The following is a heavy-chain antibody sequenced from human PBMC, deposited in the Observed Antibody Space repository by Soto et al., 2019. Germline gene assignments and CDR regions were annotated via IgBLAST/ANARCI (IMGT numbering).Heavy chain of an antibody. CDR2: INPNSGGT. D-gene: IGHD2-21*01. CDR3: ARDRGLWWNWFDP. J-gene: IGHJ5*02. V-gene: IGHV1-2*02. Sequence: SVKVSCKASGYTFTGYYMHWVRQAPGQGLEWMGWINPNSGGTNYAQKFQGRVTMTTDTSTSTAYMELRSLRSDDTAVYYCARDRGLWWNWFDPWGQGTLVTVSS. CDR1: GYTFTGYY.